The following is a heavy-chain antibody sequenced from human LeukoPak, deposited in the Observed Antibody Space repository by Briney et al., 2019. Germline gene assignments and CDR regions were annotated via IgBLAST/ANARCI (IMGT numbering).Heavy chain of an antibody. V-gene: IGHV3-23*01. CDR1: GFTFSTYA. J-gene: IGHJ4*02. Sequence: GGCLRLSCAASGFTFSTYAMSWVRQAPGKGLEWVSVISVTGGTTYSADSVKGRFTISRDNSKNTLHLQMNSLRADDTAVYYCANLGRSVVYYGSDWGQGTLVTVSS. D-gene: IGHD3-10*01. CDR3: ANLGRSVVYYGSD. CDR2: ISVTGGTT.